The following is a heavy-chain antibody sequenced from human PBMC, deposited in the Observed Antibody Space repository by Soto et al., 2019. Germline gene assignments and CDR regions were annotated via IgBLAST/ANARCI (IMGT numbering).Heavy chain of an antibody. Sequence: QVQLVQSGAEVKKPGASVKVSCKASGYTFTSYGISWVRQAPGQGLEWMGWISAYNGNTNYEQKLQGTVTMPTETTKSTAYMELRTLRSDHTAVYYCARPDWIAGGGMDVLGQGTTVTVSS. CDR1: GYTFTSYG. V-gene: IGHV1-18*01. CDR2: ISAYNGNT. J-gene: IGHJ6*02. CDR3: ARPDWIAGGGMDV. D-gene: IGHD2-2*03.